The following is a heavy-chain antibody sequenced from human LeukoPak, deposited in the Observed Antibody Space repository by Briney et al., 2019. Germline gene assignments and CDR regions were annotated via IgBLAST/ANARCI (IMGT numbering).Heavy chain of an antibody. J-gene: IGHJ6*03. D-gene: IGHD4-11*01. V-gene: IGHV4-39*01. CDR2: IYYSGTT. Sequence: SETLSLTCSVSGGSISGSTYYWGWIRQPPGKGLEWIGSIYYSGTTYYNPSLKSRVTISVDTSKNQFSLKLGSVTAADTAVYYCARLRYSSPIYYYMDVWGKGTTVTVSS. CDR1: GGSISGSTYY. CDR3: ARLRYSSPIYYYMDV.